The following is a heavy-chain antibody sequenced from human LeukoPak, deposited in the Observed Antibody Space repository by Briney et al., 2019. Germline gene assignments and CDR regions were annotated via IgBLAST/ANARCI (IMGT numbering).Heavy chain of an antibody. D-gene: IGHD2-2*01. CDR3: ARAIVVVPAAMGGDYYGMDV. CDR2: ISSSSSYI. V-gene: IGHV3-21*04. CDR1: GFTFSSYS. J-gene: IGHJ6*02. Sequence: GGSLRLSCAASGFTFSSYSMNWVRQAPGKGLEWVSSISSSSSYIYYADSVKGRFTISRDNSKNTLYLQMNSLRAEDTAVYYCARAIVVVPAAMGGDYYGMDVWGQGTTVTVSS.